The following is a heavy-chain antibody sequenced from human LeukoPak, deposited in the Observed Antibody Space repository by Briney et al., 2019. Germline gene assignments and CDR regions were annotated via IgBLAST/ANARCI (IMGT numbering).Heavy chain of an antibody. V-gene: IGHV3-30*04. D-gene: IGHD3-22*01. J-gene: IGHJ3*02. CDR3: AKVQYYYDSSPSDDAFDI. Sequence: PGGSLRLSCAASGFTFSSYAMHWVRQAPGKGLEWVAVISYDGSNKYYADSVKGRFTISRDNSKNTLYLQMNSLRAEDTAVYYCAKVQYYYDSSPSDDAFDIWGQGTMVTVSS. CDR1: GFTFSSYA. CDR2: ISYDGSNK.